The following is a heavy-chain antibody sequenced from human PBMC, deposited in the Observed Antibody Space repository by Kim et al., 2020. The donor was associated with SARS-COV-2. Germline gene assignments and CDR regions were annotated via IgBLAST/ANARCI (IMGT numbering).Heavy chain of an antibody. V-gene: IGHV3-7*01. CDR2: IKDDGSLK. Sequence: GGSLRLSCTASGFTFSSFWMHWVRQAPGKGLEWVANIKDDGSLKYYVDSVRGRFSISTDNAKNSVFLQMNSLRAEDTSVYYCVVDAGWYFHHWGQGTPVT. J-gene: IGHJ1*01. CDR3: VVDAGWYFHH. CDR1: GFTFSSFW.